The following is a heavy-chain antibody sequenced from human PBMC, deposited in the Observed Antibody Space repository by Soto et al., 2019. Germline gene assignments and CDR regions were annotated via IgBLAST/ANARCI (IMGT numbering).Heavy chain of an antibody. Sequence: LRLSCSASGFTFSSYATHWVRQAPGKGLEYVSGVRGNGDPPFYADSVKGRFTISRDNSKNTLYLQMSSLSADDTAVYYCVKSRGGNNFDFFDWGQGALVTVSS. V-gene: IGHV3-64D*06. CDR1: GFTFSSYA. CDR3: VKSRGGNNFDFFD. J-gene: IGHJ4*02. D-gene: IGHD5-12*01. CDR2: VRGNGDPP.